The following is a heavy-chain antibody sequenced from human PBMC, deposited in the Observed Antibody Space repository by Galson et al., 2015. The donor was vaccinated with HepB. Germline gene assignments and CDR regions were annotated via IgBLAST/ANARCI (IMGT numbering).Heavy chain of an antibody. CDR1: GYTFTGYY. CDR3: ASLTSRWLQLTGVRGD. V-gene: IGHV1-2*02. D-gene: IGHD5-24*01. J-gene: IGHJ4*02. CDR2: INPNSGGT. Sequence: SVKVSCKASGYTFTGYYMHWVRQAPGQGLEWMGWINPNSGGTNYAQKFQGRVTMTRDTSISTAYMELSRLRSDDTAVYYCASLTSRWLQLTGVRGDWGQGTLVTVSS.